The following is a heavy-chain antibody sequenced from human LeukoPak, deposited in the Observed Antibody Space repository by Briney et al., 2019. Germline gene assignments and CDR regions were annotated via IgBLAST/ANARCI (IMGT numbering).Heavy chain of an antibody. CDR2: IKQDRSEK. CDR1: GFTFSSYW. V-gene: IGHV3-7*05. Sequence: GRSLRLSCAASGFTFSSYWMSWVRQAPGKGLERMANIKQDRSEKYYVDSVKGRFTIPRDNATNSLYMQMNSLRAEDTAVYYCARDQRYCSSSSCPWEPFDYWGQGTLVTVSS. CDR3: ARDQRYCSSSSCPWEPFDY. J-gene: IGHJ4*02. D-gene: IGHD2-2*01.